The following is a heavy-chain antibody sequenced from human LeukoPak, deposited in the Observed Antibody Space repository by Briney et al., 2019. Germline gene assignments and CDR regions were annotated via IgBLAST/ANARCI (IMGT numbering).Heavy chain of an antibody. CDR2: IYYSGST. CDR1: GGSFSGYY. D-gene: IGHD1-20*01. J-gene: IGHJ4*02. Sequence: SETLSLTCAVYGGSFSGYYWSWIRQPPGKGLEWIGYIYYSGSTNYNPSLKSRVTISVDTSKNQFSLKLSSVTAADTAVYYCARSAGITGFDYWGQGTLVTVSS. V-gene: IGHV4-59*01. CDR3: ARSAGITGFDY.